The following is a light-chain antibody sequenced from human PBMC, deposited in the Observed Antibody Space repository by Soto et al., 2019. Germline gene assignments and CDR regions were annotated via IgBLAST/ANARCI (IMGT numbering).Light chain of an antibody. CDR1: QGISSY. CDR2: AAS. V-gene: IGKV1-8*01. CDR3: QQYNSYSVT. J-gene: IGKJ1*01. Sequence: AIRMTQSPSSFSASTGDRVTITCRASQGISSYLAWYQQKPGKAPKLLIYAASTLQSGVPSRFSGSGSGTDFTLTISCLQPDDFATYYCQQYNSYSVTFGQGTKVEIK.